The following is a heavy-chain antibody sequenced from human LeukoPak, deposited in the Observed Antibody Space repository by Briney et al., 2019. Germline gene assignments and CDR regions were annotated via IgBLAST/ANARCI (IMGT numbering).Heavy chain of an antibody. CDR3: AYDSSGPLTGN. V-gene: IGHV1-69*04. D-gene: IGHD3-22*01. J-gene: IGHJ4*02. Sequence: AASVKVSCKASGGTFSSYAISWVRQAPGQGLEWMGRIIPILGIANYAQKFQGRVTITADKSTSTAYMELSSLRSEDTAVYYCAYDSSGPLTGNWGQGTLVTVSS. CDR2: IIPILGIA. CDR1: GGTFSSYA.